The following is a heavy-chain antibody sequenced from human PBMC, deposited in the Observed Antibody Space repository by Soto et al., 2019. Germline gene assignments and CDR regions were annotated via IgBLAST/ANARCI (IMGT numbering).Heavy chain of an antibody. CDR2: LFPKFGTK. CDR1: GDTDTNYV. CDR3: EAEMTFGKLSVV. Sequence: QVQLVQSGAEVKKPGSSVKVSCKASGDTDTNYVISWVRQAPGQGLEWMGGLFPKFGTKSSAQRLQDRLTITADESTTTVNMQLSSLRLDDTAVYYCEAEMTFGKLSVVWGQGTTVTVSS. V-gene: IGHV1-69*01. D-gene: IGHD3-16*02. J-gene: IGHJ6*02.